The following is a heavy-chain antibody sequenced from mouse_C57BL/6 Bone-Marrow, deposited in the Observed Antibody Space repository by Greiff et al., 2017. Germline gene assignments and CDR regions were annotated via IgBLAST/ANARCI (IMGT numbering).Heavy chain of an antibody. CDR3: ARGKDCYDYACDY. CDR1: GYAFSSSW. J-gene: IGHJ2*01. CDR2: IYPGDGDT. D-gene: IGHD2-4*01. Sequence: QVQLKESGPELVKPGASVKISCKASGYAFSSSWLNWVKQRPGKGLEWIGRIYPGDGDTNYNGKFKGKATLTADKSSSTAYMQLSSLTSEDSAVYFCARGKDCYDYACDYWGQGTTLTVSS. V-gene: IGHV1-82*01.